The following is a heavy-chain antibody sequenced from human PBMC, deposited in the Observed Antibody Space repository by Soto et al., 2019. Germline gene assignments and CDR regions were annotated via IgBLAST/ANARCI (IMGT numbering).Heavy chain of an antibody. CDR2: INPDGSTT. CDR1: GFTLSRYW. Sequence: PGGSLRLSCAASGFTLSRYWVHWVRQVPGKGLVWVSRINPDGSTTNYADSVKGRFTVSRDNAKNTVYLHMNSLRAEDTAVYYCTRVTTGPDDHWGQGTLVTVSS. D-gene: IGHD1-1*01. CDR3: TRVTTGPDDH. J-gene: IGHJ4*02. V-gene: IGHV3-74*01.